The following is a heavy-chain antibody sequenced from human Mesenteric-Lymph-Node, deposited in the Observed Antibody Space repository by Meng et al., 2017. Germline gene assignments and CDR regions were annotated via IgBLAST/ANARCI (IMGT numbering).Heavy chain of an antibody. J-gene: IGHJ4*02. D-gene: IGHD2-15*01. CDR2: ISSSSSYI. CDR1: GFTFSSYS. CDR3: ARDLGGYCSGGSCFPIDY. V-gene: IGHV3-21*01. Sequence: GESLKISCAASGFTFSSYSMNWVRQAPGKGLEWVSSISSSSSYIYYADSVKGRFTISRDNAKNSLYLQMNSLRAKDTAVYYCARDLGGYCSGGSCFPIDYWGQGTLVTVSS.